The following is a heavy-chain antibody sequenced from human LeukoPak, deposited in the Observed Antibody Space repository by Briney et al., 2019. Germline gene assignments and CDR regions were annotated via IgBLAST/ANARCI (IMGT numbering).Heavy chain of an antibody. Sequence: PGRSLRLSCAASGFTFSDYGMHWVRQAPDKGLEWVAAIWYDGSNIYYADSVKGRFTISRDNSRNTLYLQMHSLRAEDTAVYYCVRELPPVVEYYFDHWGPGTLVTVSS. D-gene: IGHD2-21*01. CDR2: IWYDGSNI. V-gene: IGHV3-33*01. CDR1: GFTFSDYG. CDR3: VRELPPVVEYYFDH. J-gene: IGHJ4*02.